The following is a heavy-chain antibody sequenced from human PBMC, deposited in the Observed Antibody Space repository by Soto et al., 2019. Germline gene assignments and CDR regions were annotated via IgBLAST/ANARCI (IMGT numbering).Heavy chain of an antibody. CDR3: ARERSYEFWSGYRGGYYCGMDV. Sequence: QVQLQESGPGLVKPSQTLSLTCTVSGGSISSGDYYWRWIRQPPGKGLEWIGYISYSGSTYYNPSLTRRVTISVDTAKNQCPLKLSSVTAAGTAVYYCARERSYEFWSGYRGGYYCGMDVWGQGTTVTVSS. D-gene: IGHD3-3*01. V-gene: IGHV4-30-4*01. CDR1: GGSISSGDYY. J-gene: IGHJ6*02. CDR2: ISYSGST.